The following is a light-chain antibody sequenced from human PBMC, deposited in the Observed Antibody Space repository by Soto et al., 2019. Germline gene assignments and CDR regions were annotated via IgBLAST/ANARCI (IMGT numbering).Light chain of an antibody. J-gene: IGKJ1*01. Sequence: DIQMTQSPSSLSASVGDRITITCRASQSISWKLNWYQQRPGKAPKLLIYAASSLQSGVPSRFSGSGSGTGFTLTISSPQPEDFATYYCQQSFRRWTFGQGTKVDIK. CDR2: AAS. CDR1: QSISWK. V-gene: IGKV1-39*01. CDR3: QQSFRRWT.